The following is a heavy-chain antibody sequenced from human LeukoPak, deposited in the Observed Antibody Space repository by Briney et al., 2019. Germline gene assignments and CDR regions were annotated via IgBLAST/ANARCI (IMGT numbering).Heavy chain of an antibody. D-gene: IGHD2-2*01. J-gene: IGHJ3*02. Sequence: QAGGSLRLSCAASGFTFSSYAMSWVRQAPGKGLEWVSAISGSGGSTYYADSVKGRFTISRDNSKNTLYLQMNSLRAEDAAVYYCARGSRSAFDIWGQGTMVTVSS. CDR3: ARGSRSAFDI. CDR2: ISGSGGST. CDR1: GFTFSSYA. V-gene: IGHV3-23*01.